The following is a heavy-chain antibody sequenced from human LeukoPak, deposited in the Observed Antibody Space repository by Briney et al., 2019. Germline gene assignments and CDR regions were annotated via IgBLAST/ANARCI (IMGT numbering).Heavy chain of an antibody. CDR1: GFTFDDYA. V-gene: IGHV3-21*01. D-gene: IGHD5-18*01. CDR3: AREYGYPAIFDP. CDR2: ISSSSSYI. J-gene: IGHJ5*02. Sequence: GGSLRLSCAASGFTFDDYAMHWVRQAPGKGLEWVSSISSSSSYIYYADSVKGRFTISRDNAKNSLYLQMNSLRAEDTAVYYCAREYGYPAIFDPWGQGTLVTVSS.